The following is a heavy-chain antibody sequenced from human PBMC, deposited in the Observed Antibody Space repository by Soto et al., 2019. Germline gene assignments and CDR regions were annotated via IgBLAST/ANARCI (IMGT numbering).Heavy chain of an antibody. Sequence: SETLSLTCTVSGGSISSSSYYWGWIRQPPGKGLEWIGSIYYSGSTYYNPSLKSRVTISVDTSKNQFSLKLSSVTAADTAVYYCARLGAIAAAGHYYYGMDVWGQGTTVT. D-gene: IGHD6-13*01. J-gene: IGHJ6*02. V-gene: IGHV4-39*01. CDR1: GGSISSSSYY. CDR2: IYYSGST. CDR3: ARLGAIAAAGHYYYGMDV.